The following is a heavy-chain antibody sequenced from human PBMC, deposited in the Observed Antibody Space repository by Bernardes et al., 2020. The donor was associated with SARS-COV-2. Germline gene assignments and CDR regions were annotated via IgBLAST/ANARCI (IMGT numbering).Heavy chain of an antibody. CDR3: ARGLTYYYDTSGYDS. V-gene: IGHV3-53*01. D-gene: IGHD3-22*01. Sequence: LKVCCASSGFSVTDNYMTWVRRAPGKGLEWVSTVYKSGNTYYADAVKGRFTISRDTSNNILFLQMNSLRADDTAVYFCARGLTYYYDTSGYDSWGQGTLVTVSS. CDR2: VYKSGNT. J-gene: IGHJ1*01. CDR1: GFSVTDNY.